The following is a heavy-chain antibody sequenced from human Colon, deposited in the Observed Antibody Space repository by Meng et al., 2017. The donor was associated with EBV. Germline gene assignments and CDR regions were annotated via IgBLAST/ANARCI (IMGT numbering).Heavy chain of an antibody. V-gene: IGHV4-31*03. CDR3: ATQESRDGHNPY. J-gene: IGHJ4*02. CDR2: IYYSGST. Sequence: QVQLQESGPGLVKPSQTLSLTCTVSGGSISSGGYYWSWIRQHPGKGLEWIGYIYYSGSTYYNPSLKSRVTISVDTSKNQFSLKLSSVTAADTAVYSCATQESRDGHNPYWGQGTLGTVSS. CDR1: GGSISSGGYY. D-gene: IGHD5-24*01.